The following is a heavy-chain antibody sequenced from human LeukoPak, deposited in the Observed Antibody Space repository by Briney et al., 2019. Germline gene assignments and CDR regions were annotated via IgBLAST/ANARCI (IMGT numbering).Heavy chain of an antibody. Sequence: SETLSLTCTVSGGSFSSGSYYWSWIRQPPGKGLEWIGYIYYSGSTNYNPSLKSRVTISVDTSKNQFSLKLSSVTAADTAVYYCAREPYYYDSSGYYFHYYYGMDVWGQGTTVTVSS. CDR2: IYYSGST. CDR1: GGSFSSGSYY. CDR3: AREPYYYDSSGYYFHYYYGMDV. V-gene: IGHV4-61*01. D-gene: IGHD3-22*01. J-gene: IGHJ6*02.